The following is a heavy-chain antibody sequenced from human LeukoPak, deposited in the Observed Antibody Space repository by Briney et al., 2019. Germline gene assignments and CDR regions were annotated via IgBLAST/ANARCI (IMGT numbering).Heavy chain of an antibody. J-gene: IGHJ4*02. CDR2: INNSNSTR. Sequence: GGSLRLSCTASGFTCSRYDMNWVRQAPGKGLEWISYINNSNSTRYHADSVRVRFTIARDNAKNSLYLQSNSLEAEDTAVYACARDGDADAEGGFDSWGQGTLVTDSS. CDR3: ARDGDADAEGGFDS. CDR1: GFTCSRYD. V-gene: IGHV3-48*01. D-gene: IGHD5-24*01.